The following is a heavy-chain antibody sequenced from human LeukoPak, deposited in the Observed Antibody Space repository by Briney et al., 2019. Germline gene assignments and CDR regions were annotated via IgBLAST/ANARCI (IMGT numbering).Heavy chain of an antibody. CDR2: IIPILGIA. CDR1: GGTFSSYA. J-gene: IGHJ6*02. D-gene: IGHD6-13*01. Sequence: SVKVSCKASGGTFSSYAISWVRQAPGQGLEWMGRIIPILGIANYAQKFQGRLTITAETSTSTAYMDLSSLKSEDTAVYYCATDRAEQQGVQLYYYFGMDVWGQGTTVTVSS. CDR3: ATDRAEQQGVQLYYYFGMDV. V-gene: IGHV1-69*04.